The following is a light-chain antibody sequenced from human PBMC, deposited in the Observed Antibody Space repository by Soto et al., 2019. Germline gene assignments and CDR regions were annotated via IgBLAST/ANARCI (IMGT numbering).Light chain of an antibody. V-gene: IGKV3-11*01. CDR3: QQRSNWPSS. CDR2: DAS. CDR1: QSVSSY. J-gene: IGKJ4*01. Sequence: EVVLTQSPATLSLSPEERATLSCRASQSVSSYLAWYQQKPGQAPRLLIYDASNRATGIPARFSGSGSGTEFTLTISSQEPEDFAIYYCQQRSNWPSSFGGGTKVEIK.